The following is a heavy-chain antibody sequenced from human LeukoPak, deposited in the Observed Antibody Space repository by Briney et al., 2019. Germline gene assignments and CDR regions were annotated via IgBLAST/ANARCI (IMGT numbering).Heavy chain of an antibody. Sequence: GGSLRLSCAASGFTFSSYAMAWVRQAPGKGLEWVSTITGSGGSTCYADSVKGRFNISRDNSKSTLYLQMNSLRAEDTAVYYCAKVRGGGCYFAIDYWGQGTLVTVSS. CDR1: GFTFSSYA. D-gene: IGHD2-15*01. CDR3: AKVRGGGCYFAIDY. V-gene: IGHV3-23*01. J-gene: IGHJ4*02. CDR2: ITGSGGST.